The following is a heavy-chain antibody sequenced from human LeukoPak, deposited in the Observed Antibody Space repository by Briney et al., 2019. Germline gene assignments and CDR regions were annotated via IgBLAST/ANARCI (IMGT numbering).Heavy chain of an antibody. Sequence: GGSLRLSCAASGLIVSGNYMSWVRKAPGKGLEWVSIIYSDGLTYYADSVKGRFTISRDGSKNTLYLQMDSLRAEDTAVYYCARNIHDYVLTHYYYYMDVWGKGTTVTVSS. J-gene: IGHJ6*03. D-gene: IGHD4-17*01. CDR3: ARNIHDYVLTHYYYYMDV. V-gene: IGHV3-53*01. CDR1: GLIVSGNY. CDR2: IYSDGLT.